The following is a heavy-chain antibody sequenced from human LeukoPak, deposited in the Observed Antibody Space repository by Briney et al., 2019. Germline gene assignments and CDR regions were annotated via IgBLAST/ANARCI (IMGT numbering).Heavy chain of an antibody. V-gene: IGHV4-39*07. J-gene: IGHJ3*02. Sequence: SETLSLTCTVSGGSISGSNYYWGWIRQPPGKGLEWIGEIYHSGSTNYNPSLKSRVTISVDKSKNQFSLKLSSVTAADTAVYYCARDVLWFGELRAFDIWGQGTMVTVSS. CDR2: IYHSGST. D-gene: IGHD3-10*01. CDR3: ARDVLWFGELRAFDI. CDR1: GGSISGSNYY.